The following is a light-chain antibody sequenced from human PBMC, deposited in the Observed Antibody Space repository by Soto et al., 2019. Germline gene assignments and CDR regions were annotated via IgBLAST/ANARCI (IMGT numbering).Light chain of an antibody. V-gene: IGKV3-15*01. CDR2: GAS. J-gene: IGKJ4*01. CDR3: QQYIRWPLT. Sequence: EIVMTQSPATLSVSPGERATLSCRASQSVSSNLAWYQQKPVQAPSLLIYGASTRATGTPARFSGSGSGTEFTLTISSLQSEDFAVYYCQQYIRWPLTFGGGTK. CDR1: QSVSSN.